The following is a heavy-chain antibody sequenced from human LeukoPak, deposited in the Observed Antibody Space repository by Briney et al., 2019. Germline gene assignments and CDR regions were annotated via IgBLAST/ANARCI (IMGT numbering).Heavy chain of an antibody. CDR1: GYTFTYYV. D-gene: IGHD1-26*01. CDR2: INVYNGNT. Sequence: ASVKVSCKTSGYTFTYYVISWVRQAPGQGLERMGWINVYNGNTNDAQKFQGRVTMTTDTSTSTAYMELRSLRFDDTAVYYCARGEKSYDYWGQGTLVSVSS. V-gene: IGHV1-18*01. J-gene: IGHJ4*02. CDR3: ARGEKSYDY.